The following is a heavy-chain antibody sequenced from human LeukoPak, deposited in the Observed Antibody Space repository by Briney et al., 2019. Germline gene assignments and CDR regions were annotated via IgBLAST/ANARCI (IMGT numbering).Heavy chain of an antibody. J-gene: IGHJ4*02. CDR3: ARAYGYSYGYDY. V-gene: IGHV4-34*01. CDR2: INHSGST. Sequence: PSETLSLACAVYGGSFSGYYWSWIRQPPGKGLEWIGEINHSGSTNYNPSLKSRVTISVDTSKNQFSLKLSSVTAADTAVYYCARAYGYSYGYDYRGQGTLVTVSS. CDR1: GGSFSGYY. D-gene: IGHD5-18*01.